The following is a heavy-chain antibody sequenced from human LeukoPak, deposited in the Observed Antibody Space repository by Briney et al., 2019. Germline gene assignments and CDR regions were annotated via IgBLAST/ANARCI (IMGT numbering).Heavy chain of an antibody. D-gene: IGHD3-16*01. J-gene: IGHJ5*02. V-gene: IGHV4-59*08. CDR2: IYNSGVT. CDR1: GGSIRSYY. CDR3: ARHQGESLNTSGGFIVSNWFDP. Sequence: PSETLSLTCTVSGGSIRSYYWSWIRQPPGKGLEWIAYIYNSGVTNYNPSLKSRVSISVDTSKKQVTLKLTSVTAADTAVYFCARHQGESLNTSGGFIVSNWFDPWAREPWSPSPQ.